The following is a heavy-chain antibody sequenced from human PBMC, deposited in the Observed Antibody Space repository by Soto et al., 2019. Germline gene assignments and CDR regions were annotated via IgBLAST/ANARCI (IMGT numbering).Heavy chain of an antibody. J-gene: IGHJ4*02. Sequence: QVQLVQSGAEVKKPGSSVKVSCKASGGSFRNYVMSWVRQAPGQGLEWMGAIIPVFETKSYARKFQGRVTITADESTSIVSMEMRVLGSEDTAFYCCSFHSDSNSHSIFDFLGQGTPVTVSS. CDR1: GGSFRNYV. V-gene: IGHV1-69*19. CDR3: SFHSDSNSHSIFDF. CDR2: IIPVFETK. D-gene: IGHD4-4*01.